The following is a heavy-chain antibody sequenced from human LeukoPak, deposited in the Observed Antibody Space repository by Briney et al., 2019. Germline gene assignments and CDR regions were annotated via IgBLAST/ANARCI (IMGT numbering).Heavy chain of an antibody. D-gene: IGHD1-26*01. J-gene: IGHJ4*02. CDR3: AKENPVGGTNYFDY. CDR2: ITGSGDST. V-gene: IGHV3-23*01. Sequence: TGGSLRLSCAASGFIFSTYAMSWVRQAPGKGLEWVSAITGSGDSTYYADSVKGRFTISRDNPKNTLSLQMNSLRAEDTAVYYCAKENPVGGTNYFDYWGQGTLVTVPS. CDR1: GFIFSTYA.